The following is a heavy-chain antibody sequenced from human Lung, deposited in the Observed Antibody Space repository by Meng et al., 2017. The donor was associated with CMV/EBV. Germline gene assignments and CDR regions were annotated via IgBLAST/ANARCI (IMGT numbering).Heavy chain of an antibody. CDR2: ISTRSDGI. Sequence: ASVXVSCKASGYTFTKYGISWVRQAPGQGLEWMAWISTRSDGIKYAQNFQDRVTLTTDTSTRTAYMELGGLRSDDTAMYYCARDVDWSLDYWGQGTVVTVYS. J-gene: IGHJ4*02. CDR1: GYTFTKYG. V-gene: IGHV1-18*01. CDR3: ARDVDWSLDY. D-gene: IGHD3-9*01.